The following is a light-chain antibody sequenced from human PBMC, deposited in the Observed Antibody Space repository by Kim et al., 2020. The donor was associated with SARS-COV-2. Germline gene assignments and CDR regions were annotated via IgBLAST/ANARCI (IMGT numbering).Light chain of an antibody. V-gene: IGKV2-28*01. CDR2: WGS. Sequence: DIVMTQTLLSLPVTPGEAASISCWSSQSLLHSNGYNYMNWFLQKPGQPPQILIYWGSNRASGVPDRFSGSGSGTYFTLTISRVEPEDVGIYYCMQSRQSPLTFGGGTKVDIK. CDR3: MQSRQSPLT. CDR1: QSLLHSNGYNY. J-gene: IGKJ4*01.